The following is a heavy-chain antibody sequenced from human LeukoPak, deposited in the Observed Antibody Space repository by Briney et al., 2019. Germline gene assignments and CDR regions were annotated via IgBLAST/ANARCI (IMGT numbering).Heavy chain of an antibody. CDR1: GFTFDDYG. CDR2: INWNGGNT. V-gene: IGHV3-20*04. CDR3: ARVASNYDFDC. D-gene: IGHD4-11*01. Sequence: GGSLRLSCAASGFTFDDYGMTWVRQAPGNGLEWVSGINWNGGNTGYADSVKGRFTISRDNAQNSLYLQMNSLRAEDTALYYCARVASNYDFDCWGQGTLVSVSS. J-gene: IGHJ4*02.